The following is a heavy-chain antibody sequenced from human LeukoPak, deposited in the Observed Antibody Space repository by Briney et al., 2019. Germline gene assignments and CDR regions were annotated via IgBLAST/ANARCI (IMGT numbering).Heavy chain of an antibody. CDR2: INPNSGGT. CDR1: GYTFTGYY. J-gene: IGHJ6*03. Sequence: ASVKVSCKASGYTFTGYYMHWVRQAPGQGLEWMGWINPNSGGTNYAQKFQGRVTMTRDTSISTAYMELSRLRSDDTAVYYCAKALREGHRPVYTYYYMAVWGKGTTVTVSS. D-gene: IGHD5/OR15-5a*01. V-gene: IGHV1-2*02. CDR3: AKALREGHRPVYTYYYMAV.